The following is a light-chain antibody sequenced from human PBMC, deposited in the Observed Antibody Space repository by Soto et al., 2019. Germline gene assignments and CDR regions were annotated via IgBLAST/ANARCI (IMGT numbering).Light chain of an antibody. V-gene: IGKV1-5*01. CDR2: ATS. J-gene: IGKJ1*01. CDR3: QQYNSYSGT. Sequence: DIQMTQSPSSLSASVGDRVTITCRASQSISTYLIWYQQKPGKAPKLLIYATSSLESGVPSRFSGSGSGTEFTLTISSLQPDDFATYYCQQYNSYSGTFGQGTKVEIK. CDR1: QSISTY.